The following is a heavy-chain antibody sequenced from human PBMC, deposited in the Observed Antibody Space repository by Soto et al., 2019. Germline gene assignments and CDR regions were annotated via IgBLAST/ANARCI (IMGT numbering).Heavy chain of an antibody. CDR3: ARAGYSSSAKFDY. Sequence: QVQLQQWGAGLLKPSETLSLTCAVYGGSFSGYYWSWIRQPPGKGLEWIGEINHSGSTNYNPSLKSRVTISVATSKNQFSLKLSSVTAADTAVYYCARAGYSSSAKFDYWGQGTLVTVSS. D-gene: IGHD6-6*01. V-gene: IGHV4-34*01. CDR1: GGSFSGYY. CDR2: INHSGST. J-gene: IGHJ4*02.